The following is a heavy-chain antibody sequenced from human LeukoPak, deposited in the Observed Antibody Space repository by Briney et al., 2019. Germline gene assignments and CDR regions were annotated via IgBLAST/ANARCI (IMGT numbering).Heavy chain of an antibody. CDR1: GFAFSSFA. J-gene: IGHJ4*02. CDR2: ISVGGGST. Sequence: GGSLRLSCAASGFAFSSFAMSWGRQAPGKGLGWVSAISVGGGSTDYADPVRGRFTISRDNSKTTLYLQMNGLRAEETAVYYCAKDAKVVDTAMVLIDYWGQGTLVTVSS. V-gene: IGHV3-23*01. D-gene: IGHD5-18*01. CDR3: AKDAKVVDTAMVLIDY.